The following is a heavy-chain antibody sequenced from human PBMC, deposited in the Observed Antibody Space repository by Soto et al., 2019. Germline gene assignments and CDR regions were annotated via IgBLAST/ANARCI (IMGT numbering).Heavy chain of an antibody. CDR3: AKDSGFGWLNFDY. CDR2: ISGSGGST. Sequence: PGGSLRLSCAASGFTFSSYAMSWVRQAPGKGLEWVSAISGSGGSTYYADSVKGRFTISRDNSKNTLYLQMNSLRAGDTAVYYCAKDSGFGWLNFDYWGQGTLVTVSS. V-gene: IGHV3-23*01. J-gene: IGHJ4*02. CDR1: GFTFSSYA. D-gene: IGHD6-19*01.